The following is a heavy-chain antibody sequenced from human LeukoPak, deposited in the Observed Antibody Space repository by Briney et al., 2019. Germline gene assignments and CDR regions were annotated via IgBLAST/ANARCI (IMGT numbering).Heavy chain of an antibody. CDR1: GFTFSTYW. V-gene: IGHV3-7*01. D-gene: IGHD3-16*01. CDR2: MKGDGGEK. J-gene: IGHJ3*01. CDR3: ARPAYTAAYDL. Sequence: GGSLRLSCVASGFTFSTYWMTWVRQAPGKGLEWVANMKGDGGEKHYVDSVKGRFTISRDNARNSLYLQMNSLRAEDSAVYYCARPAYTAAYDLWGQGTLVTVSS.